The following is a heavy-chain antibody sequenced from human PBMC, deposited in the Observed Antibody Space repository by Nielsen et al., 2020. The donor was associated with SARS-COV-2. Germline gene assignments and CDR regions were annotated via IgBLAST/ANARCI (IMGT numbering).Heavy chain of an antibody. D-gene: IGHD6-13*01. CDR3: ASVSSSWSSYYFDY. V-gene: IGHV3-21*01. J-gene: IGHJ4*02. CDR1: GFTFSSYS. Sequence: GESLKISCAASGFTFSSYSMNWVRQAPGKGLEWVSSISSSSSYIYYADSVKGRFTISSDNAKNSLYLQMNSLRAEDTAVYYCASVSSSWSSYYFDYWGQGTLVTVSS. CDR2: ISSSSSYI.